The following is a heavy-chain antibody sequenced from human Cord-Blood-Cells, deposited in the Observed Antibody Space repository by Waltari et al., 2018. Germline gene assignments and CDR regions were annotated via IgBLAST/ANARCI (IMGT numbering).Heavy chain of an antibody. Sequence: QVQLVESGGGVVQPGRSLRLSCAASGFTFSSYGMHWVRQAPGTGVEWVAVISYDGSNKYYADSVKGRFTISRDNSKNTLYLQMNSLRAEDTAVYYCAKDVSITIFGVVSGMDVWGQGTTVTVSS. D-gene: IGHD3-3*01. V-gene: IGHV3-30*18. CDR3: AKDVSITIFGVVSGMDV. CDR2: ISYDGSNK. CDR1: GFTFSSYG. J-gene: IGHJ6*02.